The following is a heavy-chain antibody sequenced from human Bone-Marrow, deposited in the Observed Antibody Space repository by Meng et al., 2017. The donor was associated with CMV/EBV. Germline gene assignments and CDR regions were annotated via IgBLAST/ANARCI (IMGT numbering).Heavy chain of an antibody. V-gene: IGHV3-21*01. J-gene: IGHJ4*02. D-gene: IGHD2-2*01. CDR1: GFTFSIYT. Sequence: GESLKISCAASGFTFSIYTMNWVRQAPGKGLEWVSSISSTSTYIYYTGSVKGRFTISRDNAKTSVYLQMNSLRAEDTAMYYYARDWFDPNTSPRDYWGQGIMVTVSS. CDR3: ARDWFDPNTSPRDY. CDR2: ISSTSTYI.